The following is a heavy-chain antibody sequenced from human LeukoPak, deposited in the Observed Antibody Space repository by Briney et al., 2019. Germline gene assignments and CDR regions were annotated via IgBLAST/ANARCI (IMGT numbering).Heavy chain of an antibody. CDR2: IYPGDSDT. CDR1: GYSFTSYW. CDR3: ARHRSCSGGSCYEDFDY. Sequence: GESLKISCKGSGYSFTSYWVGWVRQMRGKGLEWMGIIYPGDSDTRYNPSFRGQVTISADKSISTAYLQWSSLKASDTAMYYCARHRSCSGGSCYEDFDYWGQGTLVTVSS. V-gene: IGHV5-51*01. J-gene: IGHJ4*02. D-gene: IGHD2-15*01.